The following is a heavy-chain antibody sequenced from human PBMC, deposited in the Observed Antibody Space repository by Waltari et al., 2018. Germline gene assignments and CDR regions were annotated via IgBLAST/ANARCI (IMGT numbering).Heavy chain of an antibody. CDR2: IKQDGGEK. CDR3: ARGRGADY. Sequence: EVQLVESGGGVVQPGGSLRRSCGASGFPFSSLGWSWVRQAPGKGLEWVANIKQDGGEKYYVDSVKGRFTISRDNAKNSLYLQMSSLSVEDTAVYYCARGRGADYWGQGTLVTVSS. D-gene: IGHD3-10*01. J-gene: IGHJ4*02. CDR1: GFPFSSLG. V-gene: IGHV3-7*01.